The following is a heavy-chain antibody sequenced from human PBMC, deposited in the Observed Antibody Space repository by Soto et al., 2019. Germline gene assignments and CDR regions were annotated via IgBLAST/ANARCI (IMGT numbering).Heavy chain of an antibody. CDR3: AKADSGAADI. CDR2: VDTTGGT. CDR1: GASISTYS. V-gene: IGHV4-4*07. J-gene: IGHJ3*02. D-gene: IGHD7-27*01. Sequence: SDTLSLTCTVSGASISTYSWNWIRQPAGKGLEWIGRVDTTGGTNYIASLKSRVTMSVDTSKNQFSLNLRFVTAADTAVYFSAKADSGAADIWCQGPLVT.